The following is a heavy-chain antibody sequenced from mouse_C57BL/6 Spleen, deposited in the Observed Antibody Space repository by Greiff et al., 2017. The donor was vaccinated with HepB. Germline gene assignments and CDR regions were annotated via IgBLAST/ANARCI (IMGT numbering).Heavy chain of an antibody. CDR3: ARDATVVATDAY. CDR1: GYSITSGYY. CDR2: ISYDGSN. Sequence: ESGPGLVKPSQSLSLTCSVTGYSITSGYYWNWIRQFPGNKLEWMGYISYDGSNNYNPSLKNRISITRDTSKNQFFLKLNSVTTEDTATYYCARDATVVATDAYWGQGTLVTVSA. V-gene: IGHV3-6*01. J-gene: IGHJ3*01. D-gene: IGHD1-1*01.